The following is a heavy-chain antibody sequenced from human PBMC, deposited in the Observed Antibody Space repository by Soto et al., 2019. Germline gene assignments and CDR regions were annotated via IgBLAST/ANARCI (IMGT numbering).Heavy chain of an antibody. CDR3: AKYRGDPKLAIDM. CDR1: GDSVTSTTYY. CDR2: IYYTGST. V-gene: IGHV4-61*01. J-gene: IGHJ3*02. Sequence: SETLSLTCTVSGDSVTSTTYYWSWIRQPPGKGLEWIGFIYYTGSTHYNPSLKSRVSISMDTSKNQFSLKLSSVTAADTAVYYFAKYRGDPKLAIDMWGQGTMVTVSS. D-gene: IGHD2-21*01.